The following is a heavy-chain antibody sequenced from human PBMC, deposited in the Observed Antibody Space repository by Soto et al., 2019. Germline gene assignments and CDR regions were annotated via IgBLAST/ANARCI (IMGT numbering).Heavy chain of an antibody. V-gene: IGHV6-1*01. CDR1: GYSVSSNTAT. Sequence: QVQLQQSGPGLVKASQTLSLTCGISGYSVSSNTATWNWFRQSPSRGLEWLGRTYYRSKWYNDSPTALNSRITIESDTSKNHFALQLNSVTPADTSVYYCAREEALLRRGAFDVWGQGTAVNVSS. CDR2: TYYRSKWYN. J-gene: IGHJ3*01. CDR3: AREEALLRRGAFDV. D-gene: IGHD3-16*01.